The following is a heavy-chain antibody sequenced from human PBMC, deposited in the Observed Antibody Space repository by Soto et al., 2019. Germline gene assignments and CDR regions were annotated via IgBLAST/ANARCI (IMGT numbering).Heavy chain of an antibody. CDR3: ASSKSIAARPDAFDI. V-gene: IGHV4-31*03. J-gene: IGHJ3*02. D-gene: IGHD6-6*01. CDR1: GGSISSGGYY. CDR2: IYYSGST. Sequence: SETLSLTCTVSGGSISSGGYYWSWIRQHPGKGLEWIGYIYYSGSTYYNPSIKSRVTISVDTSKNQFSLKLSSVTAADTAVYYCASSKSIAARPDAFDIWGQGTMVTVSS.